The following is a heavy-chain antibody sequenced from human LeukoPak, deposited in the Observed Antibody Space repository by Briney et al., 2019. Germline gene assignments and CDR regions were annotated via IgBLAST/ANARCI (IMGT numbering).Heavy chain of an antibody. D-gene: IGHD4-11*01. Sequence: ASVKVSCKASGYTFTDHYIHWVRQAPGQGFEWMGWIKPNNGDTNYAHKFQDRVTMTRDTSITTVYMELTRLKSRDTGVFYCARGYSNYVFGYYMDVWGKGTTVTVSS. J-gene: IGHJ6*03. CDR2: IKPNNGDT. V-gene: IGHV1-2*02. CDR3: ARGYSNYVFGYYMDV. CDR1: GYTFTDHY.